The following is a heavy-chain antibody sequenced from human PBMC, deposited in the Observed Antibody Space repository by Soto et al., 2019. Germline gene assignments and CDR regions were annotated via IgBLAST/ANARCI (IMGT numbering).Heavy chain of an antibody. CDR2: INTYNGNT. V-gene: IGHV1-18*01. D-gene: IGHD3-10*01. J-gene: IGHJ5*02. Sequence: QVQLVLSGAEVKKPGASVKVSCKASGYTFTNYGISWVRQAPGQGLEWMGWINTYNGNTNHAQKLQGRVTMTTDTSTSTAYMELRSLRSDDTAVYYCARGVGSGTYYNQYNWFDPWGQGTLVTVSS. CDR1: GYTFTNYG. CDR3: ARGVGSGTYYNQYNWFDP.